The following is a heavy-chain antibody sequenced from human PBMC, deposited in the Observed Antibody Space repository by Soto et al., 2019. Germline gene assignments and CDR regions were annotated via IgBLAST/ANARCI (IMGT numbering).Heavy chain of an antibody. J-gene: IGHJ6*02. CDR3: ASLYGSGSYFGYYYGMDV. D-gene: IGHD3-10*01. V-gene: IGHV3-11*01. CDR2: ISSSGSTI. Sequence: QVQLVESGGGLVKPGGSLRLSCAASGFTFSDYYMSWIRQAPGKGLEWVSYISSSGSTIYYADSVKGRFTISRDNAKNALYLQMNSLRAEATAVSYCASLYGSGSYFGYYYGMDVWGQGTTVTVSS. CDR1: GFTFSDYY.